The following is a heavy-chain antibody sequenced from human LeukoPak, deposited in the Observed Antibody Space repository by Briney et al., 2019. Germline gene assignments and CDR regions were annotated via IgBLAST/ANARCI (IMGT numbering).Heavy chain of an antibody. V-gene: IGHV3-48*03. CDR3: ARIYSTPDAFDI. J-gene: IGHJ3*02. Sequence: GGSLRLSCAASGFTFSSYEMNWARQAPGKGLEWVSYISSSGSTICYADSVKGRFTISRDNAKNSLYLQMNSLRAEDTAVYYCARIYSTPDAFDIWGQGTMVTVSS. CDR1: GFTFSSYE. CDR2: ISSSGSTI. D-gene: IGHD4-11*01.